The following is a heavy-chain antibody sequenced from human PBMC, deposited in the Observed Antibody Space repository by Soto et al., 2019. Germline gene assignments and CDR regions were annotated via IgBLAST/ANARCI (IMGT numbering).Heavy chain of an antibody. Sequence: QVQLVQSGAEVKKPGASVKVSCKTSGYTFSSYSISWVRQAPGQGLEWMGWISTYNSNTNYAQKVQGRVTMTTDTSTSTAYMELRSLRSDDTAVYYCARGRYSGSLDLFDPWGQGTLVTVSS. CDR3: ARGRYSGSLDLFDP. D-gene: IGHD1-26*01. CDR2: ISTYNSNT. V-gene: IGHV1-18*01. CDR1: GYTFSSYS. J-gene: IGHJ5*02.